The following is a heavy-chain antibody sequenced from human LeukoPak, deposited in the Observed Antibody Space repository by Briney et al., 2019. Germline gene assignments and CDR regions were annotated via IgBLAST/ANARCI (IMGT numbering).Heavy chain of an antibody. CDR1: GFTFSNYW. V-gene: IGHV3-74*01. J-gene: IGHJ3*02. CDR3: ARGGYNHAFDI. Sequence: PGGSLRLSCTASGFTFSNYWIHWFRQPPGKGLVWVSRINNDGGGTIYADSVRGRFTISRDNAKNTLYLQMNSLGAEDTAVYYCARGGYNHAFDIWGQGTVVTVSS. CDR2: INNDGGGT. D-gene: IGHD5-24*01.